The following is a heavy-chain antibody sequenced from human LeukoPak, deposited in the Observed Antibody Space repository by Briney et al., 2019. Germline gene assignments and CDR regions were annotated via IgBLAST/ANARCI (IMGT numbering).Heavy chain of an antibody. D-gene: IGHD3-10*02. CDR2: ISSSSSYI. V-gene: IGHV3-21*01. CDR3: ARDLYYVSWYYYYGMDV. CDR1: GFTFSSYS. Sequence: PGGSLRLSCAASGFTFSSYSMNWVRQAPGKGLEWVSPISSSSSYIYYADSVKGRFTISRDNAKNSLYLQMNSLRAEDTAVYYCARDLYYVSWYYYYGMDVWGQGTTVTVSS. J-gene: IGHJ6*02.